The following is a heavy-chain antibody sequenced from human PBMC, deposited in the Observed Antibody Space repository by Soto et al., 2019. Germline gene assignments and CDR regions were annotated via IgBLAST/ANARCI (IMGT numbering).Heavy chain of an antibody. D-gene: IGHD3-10*01. Sequence: QLQLQESGSGLVKPSQTLSLTCAVSGGSISSGGYSWSWIRQPPGKGLEWIGYIYHSGSTYYNPSHMSRVSISVERSKTQFSLKLSSVTASDTAVYSCARVPGPWGQGSLVTVCS. J-gene: IGHJ5*02. CDR3: ARVPGP. CDR1: GGSISSGGYS. V-gene: IGHV4-30-2*01. CDR2: IYHSGST.